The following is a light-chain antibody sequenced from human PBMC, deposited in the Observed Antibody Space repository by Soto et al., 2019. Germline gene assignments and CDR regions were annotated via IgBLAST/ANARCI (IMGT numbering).Light chain of an antibody. CDR3: QQYANWPKT. J-gene: IGKJ1*01. CDR2: GAF. V-gene: IGKV3-15*01. CDR1: QSVGNY. Sequence: EIVLTQSPATLSSSLGERATLSCRASQSVGNYLAWYQHKPGKAPGLLIYGAFTRAAGVPARFSGSGSGTEFTLTISSLQSEDSAVYFCQQYANWPKTFGQGTKVDIK.